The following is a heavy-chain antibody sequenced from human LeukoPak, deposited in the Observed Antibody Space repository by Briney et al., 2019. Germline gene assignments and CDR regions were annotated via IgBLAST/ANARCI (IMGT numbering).Heavy chain of an antibody. D-gene: IGHD3-16*01. J-gene: IGHJ6*03. CDR3: ARRLPYYYYMDV. Sequence: PSETLSLTCAVYGGSFSGYYWSWIRQPPGKGLEWIGEINHSGSTNYNPSLKSRVTISVDTSKNQFSLKLTSVTAADTAEYYCARRLPYYYYMDVWGKGTTVTISS. V-gene: IGHV4-34*01. CDR1: GGSFSGYY. CDR2: INHSGST.